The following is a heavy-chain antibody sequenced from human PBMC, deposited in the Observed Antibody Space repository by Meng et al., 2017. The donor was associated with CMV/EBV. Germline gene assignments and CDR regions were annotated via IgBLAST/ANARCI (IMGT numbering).Heavy chain of an antibody. D-gene: IGHD4-17*01. CDR3: ARDLLYGEGWFDP. Sequence: CAGSGFTLSDYYMTWIRQAPGKGLEWVSYISSSGGTIYYADSVKGRFTISRDNAKNSLYLQMSSLRAEDTAMYYCARDLLYGEGWFDPWGQGTLVTVSS. CDR1: GFTLSDYY. J-gene: IGHJ5*02. CDR2: ISSSGGTI. V-gene: IGHV3-11*01.